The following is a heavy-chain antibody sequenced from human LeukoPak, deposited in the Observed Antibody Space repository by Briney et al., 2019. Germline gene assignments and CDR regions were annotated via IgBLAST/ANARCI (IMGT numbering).Heavy chain of an antibody. CDR3: ARLGYCSSTSRHNYDY. J-gene: IGHJ4*02. CDR1: GGTFSIYA. D-gene: IGHD2-2*01. Sequence: SVKLFCKSSGGTFSIYAISWVRQPPGQGLEWMGGIIPIFGTANYAQKFQGRVTITADKSTSTAYMELSSLRSEDTAVYYCARLGYCSSTSRHNYDYRGQGTLVTVSS. CDR2: IIPIFGTA. V-gene: IGHV1-69*06.